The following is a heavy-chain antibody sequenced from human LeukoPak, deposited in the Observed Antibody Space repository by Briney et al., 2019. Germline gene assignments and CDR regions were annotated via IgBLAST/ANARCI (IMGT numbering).Heavy chain of an antibody. CDR2: RYYRGST. J-gene: IGHJ3*02. Sequence: TLSLTCTAHVGSISSGSTYRGWIGQPPGNCLRWIGNRYYRGSTYYNSPRKTRVSISVDTSKTQFSLKLSSVPAADTAVYYCARLGGTYDAFDIWGQGTVVTVSS. CDR1: VGSISSGSTY. V-gene: IGHV4-39*01. D-gene: IGHD1-26*01. CDR3: ARLGGTYDAFDI.